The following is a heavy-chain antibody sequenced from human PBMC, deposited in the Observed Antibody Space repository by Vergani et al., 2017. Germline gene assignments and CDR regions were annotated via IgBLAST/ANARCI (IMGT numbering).Heavy chain of an antibody. J-gene: IGHJ4*02. CDR2: IYYSGST. CDR3: ARESRWLXFGH. CDR1: GGSVSSGSYY. D-gene: IGHD5-24*01. V-gene: IGHV4-39*07. Sequence: QVQLQESGPGLVKPSETLSLTCTVSGGSVSSGSYYWSWIRQPPGKGLEWIGSIYYSGSTYYNPSLKSRVTISVDTSKNQFSLKLSSVTAADTAVYYCARESRWLXFGHWGQGTLVTVSS.